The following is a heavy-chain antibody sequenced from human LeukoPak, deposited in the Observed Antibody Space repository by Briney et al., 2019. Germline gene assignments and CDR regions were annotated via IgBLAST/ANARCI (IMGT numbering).Heavy chain of an antibody. J-gene: IGHJ4*02. V-gene: IGHV3-30*04. D-gene: IGHD6-13*01. CDR1: GFSFSMSA. Sequence: GGSLRLSCAPSGFSFSMSAMHWVRLAPGKGLEWVAGISFDGANKFSGDSVKGRFSISRDNSKNSLYLQMNSLGLDDTAVYFCARGRAGVAAAGFDYWGQGTLVTVSS. CDR3: ARGRAGVAAAGFDY. CDR2: ISFDGANK.